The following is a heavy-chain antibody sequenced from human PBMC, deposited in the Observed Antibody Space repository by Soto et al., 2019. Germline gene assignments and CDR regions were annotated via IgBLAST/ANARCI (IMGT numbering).Heavy chain of an antibody. Sequence: GGSLRLSCAASGFTFSSYGMHWVRQAPGKXLEWVAVIWYDGSNQYYADSVKGRFTISRDNSKNTLYLQMNSLRAVDTAVYYCARGGGYYGGSGIHGGMDVWGQGTTVTVSS. CDR1: GFTFSSYG. V-gene: IGHV3-33*01. D-gene: IGHD3-10*01. CDR3: ARGGGYYGGSGIHGGMDV. CDR2: IWYDGSNQ. J-gene: IGHJ6*02.